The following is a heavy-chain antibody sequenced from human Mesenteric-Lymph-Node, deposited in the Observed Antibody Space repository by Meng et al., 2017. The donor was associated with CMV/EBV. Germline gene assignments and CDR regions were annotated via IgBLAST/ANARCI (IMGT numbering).Heavy chain of an antibody. CDR2: IYNGGST. J-gene: IGHJ4*02. Sequence: GGSLRLSCAASGFTVSSYFMSWVRQAPGKGLEWVSLIYNGGSTYYADSVKGRFTISRDNAKNTLYLQMNSLRAEDTAVYYCARSRGGYYGDYWGQGTLVTVSS. D-gene: IGHD3-3*01. CDR3: ARSRGGYYGDY. V-gene: IGHV3-66*01. CDR1: GFTVSSYF.